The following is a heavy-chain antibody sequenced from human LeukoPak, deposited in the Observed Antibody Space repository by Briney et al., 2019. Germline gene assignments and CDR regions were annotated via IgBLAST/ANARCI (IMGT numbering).Heavy chain of an antibody. D-gene: IGHD3-22*01. CDR1: GFTFSSYA. V-gene: IGHV3-30-3*01. J-gene: IGHJ4*02. CDR3: ARDDWEYSSGYSPMDY. CDR2: ISYDGSNK. Sequence: GGSLRLSCAASGFTFSSYAMHWVRQAPGKGLEWVAVISYDGSNKYYADSVKGRFTISKDNSENTLYLQMNSLRAEDTAVYYCARDDWEYSSGYSPMDYWGQGTLVTVSS.